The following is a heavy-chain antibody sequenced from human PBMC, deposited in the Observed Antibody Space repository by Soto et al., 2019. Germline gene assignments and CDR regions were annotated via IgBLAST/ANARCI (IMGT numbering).Heavy chain of an antibody. CDR3: ASSSWRLGNDY. J-gene: IGHJ4*02. CDR2: ISSSSSYK. Sequence: PGGSLRLSCAASGFTFSSYSMNWVRQAPGKGLEWVSSISSSSSYKYYADSVKGRFTISRDNAKNSLYLQMNSLRAEDTAVYYCASSSWRLGNDYWGQGTLVTVSS. CDR1: GFTFSSYS. V-gene: IGHV3-21*01. D-gene: IGHD6-13*01.